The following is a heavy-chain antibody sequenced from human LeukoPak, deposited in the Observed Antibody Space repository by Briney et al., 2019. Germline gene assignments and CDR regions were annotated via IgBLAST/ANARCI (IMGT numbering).Heavy chain of an antibody. V-gene: IGHV1-46*01. CDR1: GYTFTSYY. Sequence: ASVKASCKAFGYTFTSYYMHWIRQAPGQGLEWMGIINPGVGSGSYAQKFQGRVTMTRDTSTSTAYMELSSLRSEDTAMYYCARGSGYRSSYDYWGQGTLVTVSS. CDR3: ARGSGYRSSYDY. D-gene: IGHD6-19*01. J-gene: IGHJ4*02. CDR2: INPGVGSG.